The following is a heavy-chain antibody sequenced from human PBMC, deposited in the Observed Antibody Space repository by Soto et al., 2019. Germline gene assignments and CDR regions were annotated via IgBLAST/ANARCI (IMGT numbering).Heavy chain of an antibody. Sequence: PSETLSLTCTVSGGSISSGGYYWSWIRQHPGKGLEWIGSIYYSGSTYYNPSLKSRVTISVDTSKNQFSLKLSSVTAADTAVYYCALRSMAVVPEYWGQGTLVTVSS. CDR2: IYYSGST. V-gene: IGHV4-31*03. D-gene: IGHD3-22*01. J-gene: IGHJ4*02. CDR3: ALRSMAVVPEY. CDR1: GGSISSGGYY.